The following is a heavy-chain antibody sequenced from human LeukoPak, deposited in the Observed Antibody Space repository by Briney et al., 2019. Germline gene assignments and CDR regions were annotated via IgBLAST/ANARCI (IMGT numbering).Heavy chain of an antibody. CDR3: ARTSGYGSSWHSY. CDR1: GYTFTSYA. D-gene: IGHD6-13*01. J-gene: IGHJ4*02. V-gene: IGHV1-18*01. CDR2: ISGYNGNS. Sequence: APVKVSCKASGYTFTSYAINWLRQAPGQGLEWMGWISGYNGNSQYSEKFQGRVTMTTDTSTNTAYMELRSLRSDDTAVYYCARTSGYGSSWHSYWGQGTLVTVSS.